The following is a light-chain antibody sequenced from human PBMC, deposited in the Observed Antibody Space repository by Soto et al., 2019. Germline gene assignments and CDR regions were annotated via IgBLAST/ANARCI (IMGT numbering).Light chain of an antibody. J-gene: IGKJ2*01. CDR1: QSVSSSY. Sequence: EIVLTQSPGTLSLSPETRATLSCRASQSVSSSYLAWYQQKPGQAPRLLIYGASSRATGIPDRFSGSGSGTDFTLTISRLEPEDFAVYYCQQYGSPPYTFGQGTKLEIK. V-gene: IGKV3-20*01. CDR3: QQYGSPPYT. CDR2: GAS.